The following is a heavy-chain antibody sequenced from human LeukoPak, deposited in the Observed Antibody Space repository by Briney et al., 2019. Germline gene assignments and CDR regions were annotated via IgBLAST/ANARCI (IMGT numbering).Heavy chain of an antibody. CDR1: GYSISSGYY. V-gene: IGHV4-38-2*02. CDR3: ARRITGYLRAWFDP. D-gene: IGHD2-15*01. J-gene: IGHJ5*02. Sequence: MPSETLSLTCTVSGYSISSGYYWGWIRQPPGKGLEWIGSIYHSGSTYYNPSLKSRVTISVDTSKNQFSLKLSSVTAADTAVYYCARRITGYLRAWFDPWGQGTLVTVSS. CDR2: IYHSGST.